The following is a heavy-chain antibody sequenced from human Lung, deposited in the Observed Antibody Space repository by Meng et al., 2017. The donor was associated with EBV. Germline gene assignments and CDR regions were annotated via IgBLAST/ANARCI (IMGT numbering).Heavy chain of an antibody. J-gene: IGHJ4*02. V-gene: IGHV1-18*01. CDR2: FVNYRDT. D-gene: IGHD3-10*01. CDR3: VKGTPGRSYCDY. Sequence: QALLLQYGPEVKKPGDSVRVSCKASPYAVGNYGISWVRQAPGLGLEWMGWFVNYRDTYPAPKFQDRVTMTTDTHTNTVIMELRSLTSDDTAVYYCVKGTPGRSYCDYWGQGTLVTVSS. CDR1: PYAVGNYG.